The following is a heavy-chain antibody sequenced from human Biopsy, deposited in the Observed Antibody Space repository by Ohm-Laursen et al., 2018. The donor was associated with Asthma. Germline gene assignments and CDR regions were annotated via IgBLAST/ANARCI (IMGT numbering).Heavy chain of an antibody. V-gene: IGHV1-69*13. J-gene: IGHJ6*02. Sequence: VKISCKASGDSFSNYAISWVRQAPGQGLEWMGGLIPVLGTPDHAQMFEGRVTITADESTSTAYMELSSLSSEDTAVYYCARGYSGSDRIVYYYSGLETWGQGTTVTVSS. CDR2: LIPVLGTP. D-gene: IGHD5-12*01. CDR3: ARGYSGSDRIVYYYSGLET. CDR1: GDSFSNYA.